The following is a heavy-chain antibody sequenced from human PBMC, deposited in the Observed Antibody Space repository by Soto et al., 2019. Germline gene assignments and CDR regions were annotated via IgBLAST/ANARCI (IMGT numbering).Heavy chain of an antibody. Sequence: GGSLRLSCAASGFTFSSYGMHWVRQAPGKGLEWVAVIWYDGSNKYYADSVKGRFTISRDNSKNTLYLQMNSLRAEDTAVYYCARETYGGNSYPFDYWGQGTLVTVSS. CDR2: IWYDGSNK. CDR3: ARETYGGNSYPFDY. D-gene: IGHD2-21*02. CDR1: GFTFSSYG. V-gene: IGHV3-33*01. J-gene: IGHJ4*02.